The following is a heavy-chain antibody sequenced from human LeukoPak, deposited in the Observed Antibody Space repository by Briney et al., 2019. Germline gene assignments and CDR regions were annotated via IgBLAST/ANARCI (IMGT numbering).Heavy chain of an antibody. V-gene: IGHV4-59*01. Sequence: PSETLSLTCTVSGGSISSYYWSWIRQPPGKGLEWIGYIYYSGSTNYNPSLKSRVTISVDTSKNQLSLKLSSVTAADTAVYYCARLSVGYPFDYWGQGTLVTVSS. CDR3: ARLSVGYPFDY. J-gene: IGHJ4*02. CDR2: IYYSGST. CDR1: GGSISSYY. D-gene: IGHD1-26*01.